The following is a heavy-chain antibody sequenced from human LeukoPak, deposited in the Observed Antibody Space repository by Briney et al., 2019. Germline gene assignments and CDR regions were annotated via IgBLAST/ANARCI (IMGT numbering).Heavy chain of an antibody. D-gene: IGHD2-2*01. CDR2: ISSSSSYI. V-gene: IGHV3-21*01. Sequence: GGSLRLSCAASGFTFSSYSMNWVRQAPGKGLEWVSSISSSSSYIYYADSVKGRLTISRDNAKNSLYLQMNSLRAEDTAVYYCARGGEDIVVVPAAMGYYYYYMDVWGKGTTVTVSS. CDR1: GFTFSSYS. J-gene: IGHJ6*03. CDR3: ARGGEDIVVVPAAMGYYYYYMDV.